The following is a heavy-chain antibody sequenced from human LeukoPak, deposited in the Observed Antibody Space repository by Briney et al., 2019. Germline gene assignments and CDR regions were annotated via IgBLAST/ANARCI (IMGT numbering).Heavy chain of an antibody. Sequence: PGGSLRLSCAASGFTFDDYAMHWVRQAPGKGLEWVSGISWNSGSIDYADSVKGRFTISRDNAKNSLYLQMNSLRAEDTALYYCAKDWNYDGSGSFWDWGRGTLVTVSS. CDR1: GFTFDDYA. D-gene: IGHD3-10*01. J-gene: IGHJ4*02. CDR2: ISWNSGSI. V-gene: IGHV3-9*01. CDR3: AKDWNYDGSGSFWD.